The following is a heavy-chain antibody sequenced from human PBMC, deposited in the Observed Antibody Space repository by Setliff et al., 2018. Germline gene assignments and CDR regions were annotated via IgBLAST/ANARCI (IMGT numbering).Heavy chain of an antibody. CDR3: AKSASLSGYYYYYMDV. Sequence: PGGSLRLSCAASGFTFSSDPMNWVRQAPGKGLEWVSVIYSGGSTYYADSVKGRFTISRDNSKNTLYLQMNSLRAEDTAVYYCAKSASLSGYYYYYMDVWGKGTTVTVSS. CDR1: GFTFSSDP. CDR2: IYSGGST. J-gene: IGHJ6*03. D-gene: IGHD2-2*01. V-gene: IGHV3-53*01.